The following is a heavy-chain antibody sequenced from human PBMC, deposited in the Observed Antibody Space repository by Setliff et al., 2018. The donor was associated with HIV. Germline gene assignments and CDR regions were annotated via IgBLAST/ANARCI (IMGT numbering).Heavy chain of an antibody. V-gene: IGHV3-72*01. CDR1: GFMYSDPA. J-gene: IGHJ4*02. D-gene: IGHD6-13*01. Sequence: PGGSLRLSCAASGFMYSDPAIHWVRQASGKGLEWVGRIRKKVNSYSREYAASVKGRFTISRDDSKNSLYLQMNSLRVEDTAVYYCTKTMYSSRWSGFDYWGQGTPVTVSS. CDR2: IRKKVNSYSR. CDR3: TKTMYSSRWSGFDY.